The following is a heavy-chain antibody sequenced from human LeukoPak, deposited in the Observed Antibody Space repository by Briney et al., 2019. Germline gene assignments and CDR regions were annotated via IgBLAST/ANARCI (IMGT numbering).Heavy chain of an antibody. Sequence: GGSLRLSCAASGFTFSSYAMSWVRQAPGKGPEWVSAISASGGGTYYADSVKGRFTISRDNSKNTLYLQMNSLRAEDTAVYYCAKAEGITMIVVVITPFDYWGQGTLVTVSS. J-gene: IGHJ4*02. CDR2: ISASGGGT. CDR1: GFTFSSYA. CDR3: AKAEGITMIVVVITPFDY. V-gene: IGHV3-23*01. D-gene: IGHD3-22*01.